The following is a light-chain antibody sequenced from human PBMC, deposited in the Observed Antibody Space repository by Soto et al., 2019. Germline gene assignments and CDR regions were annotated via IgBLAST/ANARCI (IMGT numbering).Light chain of an antibody. CDR1: QSVTSNY. J-gene: IGKJ1*01. CDR3: QQYGSSPET. V-gene: IGKV3-20*01. CDR2: GIS. Sequence: IVLTQSPGTLSLSPGERATLFCRASQSVTSNYFAWYQQKPGQAPRLLIYGISDRATGIPDRFSGSGSGTDFTLTISRLEPEDFAVYYCQQYGSSPETFGQGTKVDIK.